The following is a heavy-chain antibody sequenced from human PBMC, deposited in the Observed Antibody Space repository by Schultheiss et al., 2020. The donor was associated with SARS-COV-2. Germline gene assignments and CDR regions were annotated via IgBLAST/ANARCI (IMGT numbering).Heavy chain of an antibody. Sequence: GESLKISCAASGFTFSSYSMNWVRQAPGKGLEWVSVISGSGGSTYYADSVKGRFTISRDNSKNTLYLQMNSLRAEDTAVYYCASAPRPSIVVVPAASLAKNWFDPWGQGTRVPGSS. CDR2: ISGSGGST. D-gene: IGHD2-2*01. CDR1: GFTFSSYS. V-gene: IGHV3-23*01. J-gene: IGHJ5*02. CDR3: ASAPRPSIVVVPAASLAKNWFDP.